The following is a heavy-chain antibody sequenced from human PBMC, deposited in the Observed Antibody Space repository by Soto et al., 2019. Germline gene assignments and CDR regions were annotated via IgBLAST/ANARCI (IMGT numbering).Heavy chain of an antibody. V-gene: IGHV4-34*01. CDR2: INHSGST. CDR3: ARRGCGFRAYCGYEICRPHFDY. CDR1: GGSFSGYY. D-gene: IGHD5-12*01. Sequence: PSETLSLTCAVYGGSFSGYYWSWIRQPPGKGLEWIGEINHSGSTNYNPSLKSRVTISVDTSKNQFSLKLSSVTAADTAVYYCARRGCGFRAYCGYEICRPHFDYWGQGTLVTVSS. J-gene: IGHJ4*02.